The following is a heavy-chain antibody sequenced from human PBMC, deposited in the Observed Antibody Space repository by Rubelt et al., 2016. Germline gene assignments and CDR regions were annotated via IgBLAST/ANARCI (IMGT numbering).Heavy chain of an antibody. CDR3: ARSRGSYGGDFDY. J-gene: IGHJ4*02. CDR2: IKQDGSEK. Sequence: GGGLVQPGGSLRLSCVASGFTFSAYWMVWVRQAPGKGLEWVGNIKQDGSEKYYLESVKGRFTISRDNARNSLYLQMDSLRAEDTAVYYCARSRGSYGGDFDYWGQGTLVAVSS. D-gene: IGHD3-10*01. V-gene: IGHV3-7*01. CDR1: GFTFSAYW.